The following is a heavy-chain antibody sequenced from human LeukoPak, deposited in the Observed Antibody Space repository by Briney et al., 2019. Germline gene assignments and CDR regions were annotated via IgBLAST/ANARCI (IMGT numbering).Heavy chain of an antibody. J-gene: IGHJ3*02. D-gene: IGHD2-2*01. Sequence: GGSLRLSCAASGFTFSIYAMSWVRQAPGKGLEWVSAISGSGGSTYYADSVKGRFTISRDNSKNTLYLQMNSLRAEDTAVYYCAKGLLGYCSSTSCRAFDIWGQGTMVTVSS. CDR2: ISGSGGST. V-gene: IGHV3-23*01. CDR3: AKGLLGYCSSTSCRAFDI. CDR1: GFTFSIYA.